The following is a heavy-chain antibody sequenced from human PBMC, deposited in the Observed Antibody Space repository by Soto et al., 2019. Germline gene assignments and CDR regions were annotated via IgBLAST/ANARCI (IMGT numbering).Heavy chain of an antibody. CDR3: ARNQRFLEWLLLGNYYYYGMDV. V-gene: IGHV4-39*07. CDR2: IYYSGST. Sequence: SETLSLTCTVSGGSISSSSYYWVWIRQPPGKGLEWIGSIYYSGSTYYNPSLKSRVTISVDTSKNQFSLELSSVTAADTAVYYCARNQRFLEWLLLGNYYYYGMDVWGQGTTVTVSS. D-gene: IGHD3-3*01. CDR1: GGSISSSSYY. J-gene: IGHJ6*02.